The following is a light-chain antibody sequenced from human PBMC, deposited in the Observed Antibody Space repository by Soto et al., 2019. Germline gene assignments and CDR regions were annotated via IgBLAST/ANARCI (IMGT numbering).Light chain of an antibody. CDR2: DAS. CDR3: QQYNRYLT. V-gene: IGKV1-5*01. CDR1: QSVNNW. Sequence: DIQMTQYPSTLSASVGERVTISCRASQSVNNWLAWYQRKPGKAPKLLIHDASTLESGIPSRFSGSGSGTDIALTISSLQPDDFATNYCQQYNRYLTFGQGTKGEIK. J-gene: IGKJ1*01.